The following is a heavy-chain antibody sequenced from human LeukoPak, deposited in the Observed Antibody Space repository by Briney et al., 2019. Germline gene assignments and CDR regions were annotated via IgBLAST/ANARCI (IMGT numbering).Heavy chain of an antibody. V-gene: IGHV4-34*01. J-gene: IGHJ3*02. Sequence: SGALSLPCAVSGGSFIGYYGSWSRQPPGKGLEGIGEINHSGSTNYNPSLKSPVTISVDTSKNQFSLKLSSVTAADTAVYYCARAGRLTFDIWGQGTMVTVSS. CDR1: GGSFIGYY. CDR3: ARAGRLTFDI. CDR2: INHSGST. D-gene: IGHD6-25*01.